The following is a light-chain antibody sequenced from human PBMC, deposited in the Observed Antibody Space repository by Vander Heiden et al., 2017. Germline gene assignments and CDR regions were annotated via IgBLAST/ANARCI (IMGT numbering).Light chain of an antibody. V-gene: IGLV1-44*01. Sequence: QPVLTQPPSASGTPGQRVTMSCSGSRSNIERNTENGYQQLPGTAPTLLIYTNNQRPPAVPDRFSGSKSSTSASLTISGLQSEDEADYYCSAWDDSLNGYVFGTGTKVTVL. CDR2: TNN. CDR1: RSNIERNT. J-gene: IGLJ1*01. CDR3: SAWDDSLNGYV.